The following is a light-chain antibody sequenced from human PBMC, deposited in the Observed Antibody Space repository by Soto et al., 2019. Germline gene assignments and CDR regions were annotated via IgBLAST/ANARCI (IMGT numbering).Light chain of an antibody. CDR2: EVT. CDR3: SSYTTTDTLWV. V-gene: IGLV2-14*01. CDR1: SSDVGAYNY. J-gene: IGLJ3*02. Sequence: QSALTQPASVSGSPGQSITISCTGTSSDVGAYNYVSWYQQHPDKAPKLIISEVTDRPSGVSDRLSGSKSGNTASLTISGLQAEDEADYFCSSYTTTDTLWVFGGGTKVTVL.